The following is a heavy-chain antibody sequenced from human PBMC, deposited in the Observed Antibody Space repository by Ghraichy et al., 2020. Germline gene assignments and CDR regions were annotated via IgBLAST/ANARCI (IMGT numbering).Heavy chain of an antibody. CDR3: ARDYYYSSGYYYAIY. D-gene: IGHD3-22*01. Sequence: SETLSLTCTVSGGSISSYYWSWIRQPAGKGLEWIGRIYTSGSTNYNPSLKSRVTMSVDTSKNQFSLKLSSVTAADTAVYYCARDYYYSSGYYYAIYWGQGTLVTVSS. CDR2: IYTSGST. J-gene: IGHJ4*02. CDR1: GGSISSYY. V-gene: IGHV4-4*07.